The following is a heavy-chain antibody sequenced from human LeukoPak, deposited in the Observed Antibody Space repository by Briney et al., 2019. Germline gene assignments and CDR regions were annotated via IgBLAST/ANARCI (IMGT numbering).Heavy chain of an antibody. D-gene: IGHD3-22*01. J-gene: IGHJ4*02. Sequence: GGSLRLSCAASGFIFRSFGMDCVRHSPGKGLEWVAGISTSGGKTFYADSVKGRFTIPRDNSKNTLYLQMNSLRAEDTAVYFCGKLLRDDSRTLPAFDYWGQGTLVTVSS. V-gene: IGHV3-23*01. CDR2: ISTSGGKT. CDR1: GFIFRSFG. CDR3: GKLLRDDSRTLPAFDY.